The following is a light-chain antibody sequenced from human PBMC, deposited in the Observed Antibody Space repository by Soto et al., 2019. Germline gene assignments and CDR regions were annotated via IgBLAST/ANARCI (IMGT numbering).Light chain of an antibody. J-gene: IGKJ2*01. CDR3: HKYYSYPYT. CDR2: AAS. V-gene: IGKV1-8*01. Sequence: AIRMTQSPSSLSASTGDRVTITCRASQGISSYLAWYQQKPGKAPKLLLYAASTLQSGVPSRFSGSGSGTHFTLTIGGLQSEDFATDYCHKYYSYPYTVGQGTKLEIK. CDR1: QGISSY.